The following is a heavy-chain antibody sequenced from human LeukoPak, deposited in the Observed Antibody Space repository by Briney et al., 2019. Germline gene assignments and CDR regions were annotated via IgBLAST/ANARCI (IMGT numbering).Heavy chain of an antibody. CDR1: GYTFTGYY. Sequence: GASVKVSCKASGYTFTGYYMHWVRQAPGQGLEWMGWISAYNGNTNYAQKLQGRVTMTTDTSTSTAYMELRSLRSDDTAVYYCARPLGRLGGWSDPWGQGTLVTVSS. CDR2: ISAYNGNT. J-gene: IGHJ5*02. V-gene: IGHV1-18*04. CDR3: ARPLGRLGGWSDP. D-gene: IGHD1-26*01.